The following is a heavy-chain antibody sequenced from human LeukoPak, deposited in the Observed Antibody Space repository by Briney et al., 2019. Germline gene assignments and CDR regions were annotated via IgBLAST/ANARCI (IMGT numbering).Heavy chain of an antibody. CDR1: GYSISSGYY. V-gene: IGHV4-38-2*02. CDR2: IYHSGST. Sequence: SETLSLTCTVSGYSISSGYYWGWIRQPPGKGLEWIGSIYHSGSTYYNPSLKSRVTISVDTSKNQSSLKLSSVTAADTAVYYCARVLRPVANGMDVWGQGTTVTVSS. D-gene: IGHD2-21*01. J-gene: IGHJ6*02. CDR3: ARVLRPVANGMDV.